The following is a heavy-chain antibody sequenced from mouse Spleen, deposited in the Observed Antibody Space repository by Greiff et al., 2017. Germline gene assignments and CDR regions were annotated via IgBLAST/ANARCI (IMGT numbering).Heavy chain of an antibody. J-gene: IGHJ4*01. V-gene: IGHV5-9-1*01. CDR1: GFTFSSYA. Sequence: EVMLVESGGGLVKPGGSLKLSCAASGFTFSSYAMSWVRQTPEKRLEWVATISSGGSYTYYPDSVKGRFTISRDNANNTLYLQMSRLRSEDTAKYYCARPRYYDGHYGVDYWGQGTSVTVAS. CDR3: ARPRYYDGHYGVDY. CDR2: ISSGGSYT. D-gene: IGHD1-1*01.